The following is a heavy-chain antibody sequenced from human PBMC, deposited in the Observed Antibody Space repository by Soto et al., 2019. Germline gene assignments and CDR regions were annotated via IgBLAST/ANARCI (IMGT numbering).Heavy chain of an antibody. CDR2: IYPGDSDT. V-gene: IGHV5-51*01. D-gene: IGHD6-6*01. J-gene: IGHJ4*02. Sequence: GESLKISCKGSGYSFTNYWIGWVRQMPGKGLEWMGIIYPGDSDTRYSPSFQGQVTISADKSISTAYLQWSSLKTSDTAMYFCARPNQQLVLGYFDYWGQGTLVTVSS. CDR3: ARPNQQLVLGYFDY. CDR1: GYSFTNYW.